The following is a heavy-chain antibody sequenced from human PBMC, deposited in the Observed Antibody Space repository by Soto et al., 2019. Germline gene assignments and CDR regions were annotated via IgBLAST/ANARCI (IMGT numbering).Heavy chain of an antibody. CDR3: ARGLGPYGSGRPNWFDP. D-gene: IGHD3-10*01. V-gene: IGHV4-31*03. CDR1: GGSISSGGYY. J-gene: IGHJ5*02. CDR2: IYYSGST. Sequence: QVQLQESGPGLVKPSQTLSLTCTVSGGSISSGGYYWSWIRQHPGKGLEWIGYIYYSGSTYYNPSLKSRVTISVDRSKNQFSLKLSSVTAADTAVYYCARGLGPYGSGRPNWFDPWGQGTLVTVSS.